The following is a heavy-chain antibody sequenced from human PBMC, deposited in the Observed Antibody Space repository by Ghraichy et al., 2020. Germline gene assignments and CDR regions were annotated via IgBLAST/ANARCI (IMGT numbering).Heavy chain of an antibody. J-gene: IGHJ4*02. Sequence: ASVKVSCKPSADTFSRYYMHWVRQAPGQGLEWMGLVNPSDDTTDYAQKFQGRLTLTRDTSTRTVYMELSSLRAEDTAVYYCTREGQQRKNFDLWGQGTLVTVSS. CDR1: ADTFSRYY. CDR2: VNPSDDTT. V-gene: IGHV1-46*03. CDR3: TREGQQRKNFDL. D-gene: IGHD6-13*01.